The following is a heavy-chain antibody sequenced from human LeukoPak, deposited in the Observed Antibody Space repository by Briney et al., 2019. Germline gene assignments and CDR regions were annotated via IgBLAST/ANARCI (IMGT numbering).Heavy chain of an antibody. CDR2: INPSGGST. CDR3: ARDRPQIVATIDAFDI. CDR1: GYTFTSYC. J-gene: IGHJ3*02. D-gene: IGHD5-12*01. V-gene: IGHV1-46*01. Sequence: ASVKVSCKASGYTFTSYCMHWVRQAPGQGLEWMGIINPSGGSTSYAQKFQGRVTMTRDTSTSTVYMELSSLRSEDTAVYYCARDRPQIVATIDAFDIWGQGTMVTVSS.